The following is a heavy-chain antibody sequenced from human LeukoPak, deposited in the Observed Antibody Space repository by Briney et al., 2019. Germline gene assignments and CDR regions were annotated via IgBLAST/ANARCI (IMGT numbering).Heavy chain of an antibody. J-gene: IGHJ3*02. CDR2: IYYSGST. Sequence: PSETLSLTCTVSGGSISSSSYYWGWIRQPPGKGLEWIGSIYYSGSTYYNPSLKSRVTISVDTSKNQFSLKLSSVTAADTAVYYCARDIGPLPSQTGGEGNAFDIWGQGTMVTVSS. D-gene: IGHD3-10*01. CDR3: ARDIGPLPSQTGGEGNAFDI. V-gene: IGHV4-39*07. CDR1: GGSISSSSYY.